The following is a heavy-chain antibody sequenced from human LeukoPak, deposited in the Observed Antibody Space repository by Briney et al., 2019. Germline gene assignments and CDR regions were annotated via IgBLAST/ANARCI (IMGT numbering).Heavy chain of an antibody. J-gene: IGHJ4*02. Sequence: PGWSLRLSCAAAGFTFSSYEMNWGRQAPGKGLERGSYISSSGNIIYYADSVKGRFTISRDNAKNSLYLQMNSLRAEDTPIYYCARSCSSTSCSSKYYFDYWGQGTLVTVSS. CDR1: GFTFSSYE. CDR2: ISSSGNII. V-gene: IGHV3-48*03. D-gene: IGHD2-2*01. CDR3: ARSCSSTSCSSKYYFDY.